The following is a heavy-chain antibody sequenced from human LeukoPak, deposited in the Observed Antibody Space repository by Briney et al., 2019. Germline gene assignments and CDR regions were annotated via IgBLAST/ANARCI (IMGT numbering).Heavy chain of an antibody. Sequence: GESLNICAAACGYCITYYWICLRRQMPGKVLEWMGIIYPGDSDTRSSPSFQGQVTISADKTNSTAYLQWSSLKASDPAMYYCARPSPIFGAPLDSWGQGNLVTVSS. CDR1: GYCITYYW. V-gene: IGHV5-51*01. D-gene: IGHD3-3*01. J-gene: IGHJ4*02. CDR2: IYPGDSDT. CDR3: ARPSPIFGAPLDS.